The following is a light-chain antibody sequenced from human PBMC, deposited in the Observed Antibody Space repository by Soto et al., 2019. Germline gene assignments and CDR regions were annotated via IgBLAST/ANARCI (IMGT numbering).Light chain of an antibody. V-gene: IGKV3-11*01. CDR3: QQRINLIT. J-gene: IGKJ5*01. CDR2: GAS. Sequence: QSPTSRWVSQEEKVTLSCRASQSVDINLAWYQQKPGQAPRLLIYGASTRATGIPDRFSGSGSGTDFTLTISSLEPEDFAVYYCQQRINLITFGQ. CDR1: QSVDIN.